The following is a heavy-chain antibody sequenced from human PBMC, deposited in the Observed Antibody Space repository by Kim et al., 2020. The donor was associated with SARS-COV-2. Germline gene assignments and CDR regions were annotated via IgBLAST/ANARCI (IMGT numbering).Heavy chain of an antibody. CDR1: GGSISSSSYY. CDR2: IYYSGST. V-gene: IGHV4-39*07. Sequence: SETLSLTCTVSGGSISSSSYYWGWIRQPPGKGLEWIGSIYYSGSTYYNPSLKSRVTISVDTSKNQFSLKLSSVTAADTAVYYCARDRVGARVFDYWGQGTLVTVSS. D-gene: IGHD1-26*01. CDR3: ARDRVGARVFDY. J-gene: IGHJ4*02.